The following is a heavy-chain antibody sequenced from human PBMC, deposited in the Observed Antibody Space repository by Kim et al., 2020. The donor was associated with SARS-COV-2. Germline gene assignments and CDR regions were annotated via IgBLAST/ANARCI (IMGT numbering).Heavy chain of an antibody. CDR2: ISSSSSYI. D-gene: IGHD6-13*01. J-gene: IGHJ4*02. CDR1: GFTFSSYS. Sequence: GGSLRLSCAASGFTFSSYSMNWVRQAPGKGLEWVSSISSSSSYIYYADSVKGRFTISRDNAKNSLYLQMNSLRAEDTAVYYCARDSYTLDGSWYYFDYWGQGTLVTVSS. V-gene: IGHV3-21*01. CDR3: ARDSYTLDGSWYYFDY.